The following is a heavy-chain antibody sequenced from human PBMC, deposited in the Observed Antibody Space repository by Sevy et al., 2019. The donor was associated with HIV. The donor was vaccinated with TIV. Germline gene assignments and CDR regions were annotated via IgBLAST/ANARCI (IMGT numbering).Heavy chain of an antibody. D-gene: IGHD2-2*01. CDR3: ARDYVVPTTIDYFYYGIDV. Sequence: GGSLRLSCAASGFTFSSYNMNWVRQAPGKGLEWVSSISSSSSYIYYTDSLKGRFTIYRDNAKNSLYLQMNSLTAEDTAVYYCARDYVVPTTIDYFYYGIDVWGQGTTVTVSS. CDR2: ISSSSSYI. V-gene: IGHV3-21*01. J-gene: IGHJ6*02. CDR1: GFTFSSYN.